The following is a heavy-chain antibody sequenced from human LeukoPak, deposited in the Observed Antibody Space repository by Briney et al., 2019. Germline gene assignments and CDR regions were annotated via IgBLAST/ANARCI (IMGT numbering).Heavy chain of an antibody. CDR1: GFTFSSYW. CDR2: IKQDGSEI. D-gene: IGHD3-22*01. Sequence: PGGSLRLSCAASGFTFSSYWMSWVRQAPGKGLEWVANIKQDGSEIYYVDSVKGRFTISRDNAKSSLSLQMNSLTAEDTAVYYCARGTHYYNSSGYWDDGGDAFDIWGQGTMVTVSS. J-gene: IGHJ3*02. CDR3: ARGTHYYNSSGYWDDGGDAFDI. V-gene: IGHV3-7*01.